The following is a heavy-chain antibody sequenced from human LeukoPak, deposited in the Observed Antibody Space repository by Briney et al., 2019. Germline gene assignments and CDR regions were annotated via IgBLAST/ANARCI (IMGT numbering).Heavy chain of an antibody. V-gene: IGHV4-4*07. Sequence: SETLSLTCTVSGGSISSYYWSWIRQPAGKGLEWIGRIYTSGSTNYNPSLKSRVTMSVDTSKNQFSLKLSSVTAADTAVYYCARHSAEYYDFWSGYFGDAFDIWGQGTMVTVSS. CDR1: GGSISSYY. J-gene: IGHJ3*02. CDR3: ARHSAEYYDFWSGYFGDAFDI. CDR2: IYTSGST. D-gene: IGHD3-3*01.